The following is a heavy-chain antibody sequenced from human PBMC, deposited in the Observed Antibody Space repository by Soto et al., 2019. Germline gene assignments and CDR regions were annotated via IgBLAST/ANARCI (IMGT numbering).Heavy chain of an antibody. J-gene: IGHJ4*02. CDR3: ARGQEVGAHFFDS. CDR1: GFTFSGFD. CDR2: IGTAGDT. D-gene: IGHD2-15*01. Sequence: QPGGSLRLSCEASGFTFSGFDMHWVRQPTGKGLEWVSTIGTAGDTYYAVSVMGRFTISRDNAKNSLSLQMNSLRAGDTAVYFCARGQEVGAHFFDSWGQGTQVTVSS. V-gene: IGHV3-13*01.